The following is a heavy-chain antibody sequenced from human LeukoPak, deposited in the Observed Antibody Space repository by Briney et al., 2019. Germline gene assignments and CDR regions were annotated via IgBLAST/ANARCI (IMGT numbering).Heavy chain of an antibody. CDR3: ARVPRRGYYDFWSGYSLFDY. Sequence: GASVKVSCKASGYTFTCYYMHWVRQAPGQGLEWMGWINPNSGGTNYAQKFQGRVTMTRDTSISTAYMELSRLRSDDTAVYYCARVPRRGYYDFWSGYSLFDYWGQGTLVTVSS. CDR2: INPNSGGT. D-gene: IGHD3-3*01. V-gene: IGHV1-2*02. J-gene: IGHJ4*02. CDR1: GYTFTCYY.